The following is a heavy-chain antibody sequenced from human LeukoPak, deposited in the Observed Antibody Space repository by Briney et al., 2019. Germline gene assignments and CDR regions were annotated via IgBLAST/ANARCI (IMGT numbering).Heavy chain of an antibody. CDR3: ARLQGTGTAWFDP. D-gene: IGHD1-7*01. V-gene: IGHV3-53*01. CDR2: LYSSGAT. CDR1: GFTVSTNY. J-gene: IGHJ5*02. Sequence: GGSPRLSCAASGFTVSTNYMSWVRQAPGKGLEWVSVLYSSGATYYADSVKGRFTVSRDNSKNTVNLQMNSLRAEDTAVYYCARLQGTGTAWFDPWGQGTLVTVSS.